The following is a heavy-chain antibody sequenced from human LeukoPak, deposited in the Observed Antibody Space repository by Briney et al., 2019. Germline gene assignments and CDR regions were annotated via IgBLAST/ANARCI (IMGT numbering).Heavy chain of an antibody. V-gene: IGHV3-7*01. CDR2: IKPDGSAQ. J-gene: IGHJ5*02. D-gene: IGHD3-22*01. CDR1: GFTFSSYA. Sequence: GGSLRLSCAASGFTFSSYAMSWVREAPGKGLEWVATIKPDGSAQYYVDSVKGRFTISRDNAKNSLFLQINSLRAEDTAVYYCANGGTYSSGPWGQGTLVTVSS. CDR3: ANGGTYSSGP.